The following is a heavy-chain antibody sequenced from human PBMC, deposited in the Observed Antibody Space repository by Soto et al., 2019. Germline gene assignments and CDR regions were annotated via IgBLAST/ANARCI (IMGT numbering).Heavy chain of an antibody. J-gene: IGHJ6*03. CDR3: ATSYYYYYMDV. CDR2: IYYSGST. Sequence: SETLSLTCTVSGGSISSYYWSWIRQPPGKGLEWIGYIYYSGSTNYNPSLKSRVTISVDTSKNQFSLKLSSVTAADTAVYYCATSYYYYYMDVWGKGTTVTVSS. CDR1: GGSISSYY. V-gene: IGHV4-59*01.